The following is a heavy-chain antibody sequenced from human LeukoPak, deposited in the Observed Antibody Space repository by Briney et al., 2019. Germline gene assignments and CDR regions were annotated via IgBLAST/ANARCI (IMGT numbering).Heavy chain of an antibody. D-gene: IGHD3-22*01. Sequence: GGSLRLSCAASGFTFSDYYMSWIRQAPGKGLEWVSYISSSGSTIYYADSVKGRFTISRDNSKNTLYLQMNSLRAEDTAVYYCAKDLGDSSGYPDAFDIWGQGTMVTVSS. J-gene: IGHJ3*02. CDR2: ISSSGSTI. CDR1: GFTFSDYY. V-gene: IGHV3-11*01. CDR3: AKDLGDSSGYPDAFDI.